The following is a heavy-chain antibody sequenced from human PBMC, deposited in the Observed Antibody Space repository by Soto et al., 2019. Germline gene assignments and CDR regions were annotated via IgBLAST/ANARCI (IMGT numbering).Heavy chain of an antibody. D-gene: IGHD3-10*01. V-gene: IGHV3-30-3*01. CDR1: GFNLVNYA. CDR2: ISYDGDNK. Sequence: QVQLVESGGGVVQPGTSLRLSCTASGFNLVNYAMHWVRQAPGKGLEWVAVISYDGDNKYYADSVKGRFTVSRDNSKNTLYLQQNSLRVEDTARYYCARVPDKSGSKEGDFDYWGQGTLVAVSS. J-gene: IGHJ4*02. CDR3: ARVPDKSGSKEGDFDY.